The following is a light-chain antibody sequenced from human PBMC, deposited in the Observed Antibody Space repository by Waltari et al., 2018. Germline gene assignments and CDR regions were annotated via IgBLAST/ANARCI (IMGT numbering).Light chain of an antibody. CDR3: MQATQFPLT. CDR2: KVS. V-gene: IGKV2-24*01. Sequence: DIVMTQTPLSSPVTLGQPASIPCSTSQTLVQSDGNTYLSWLQQRPGQSTRPLIYKVSNRFSGDPDRFSGSGAGTDFTLKISRVEAEDVGVYYCMQATQFPLTFGQGTKVETK. J-gene: IGKJ1*01. CDR1: QTLVQSDGNTY.